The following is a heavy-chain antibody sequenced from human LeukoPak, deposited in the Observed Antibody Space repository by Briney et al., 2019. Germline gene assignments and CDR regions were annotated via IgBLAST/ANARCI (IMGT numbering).Heavy chain of an antibody. D-gene: IGHD6-6*01. J-gene: IGHJ4*02. CDR1: GGSFSGYY. Sequence: PSETLSLTCAVYGGSFSGYYWSWIRQPPGKGLEWIGEINHSGSTNYNPSLKSRVTISVDTSKNQFSLKLSSVTAADTAVYYCHEYSSSSHSFDYWGQGTLVTVSS. V-gene: IGHV4-34*01. CDR3: HEYSSSSHSFDY. CDR2: INHSGST.